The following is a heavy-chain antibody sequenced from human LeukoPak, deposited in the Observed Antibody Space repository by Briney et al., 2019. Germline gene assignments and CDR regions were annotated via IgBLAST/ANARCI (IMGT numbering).Heavy chain of an antibody. Sequence: GGSLRLSCAASGFTFDDYAMHWVRQAPGKGLEWVSGISWNSGSIGYADSVKGRFTISRDNAKNSLYLQMNSLRAEDTALYYCAKASQWELLPPAVFDYWGQGTLVTVSS. V-gene: IGHV3-9*01. CDR1: GFTFDDYA. D-gene: IGHD1-26*01. CDR2: ISWNSGSI. J-gene: IGHJ4*02. CDR3: AKASQWELLPPAVFDY.